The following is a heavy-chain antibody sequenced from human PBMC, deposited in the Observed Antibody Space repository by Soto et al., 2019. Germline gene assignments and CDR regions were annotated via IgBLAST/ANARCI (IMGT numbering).Heavy chain of an antibody. V-gene: IGHV4-39*01. Sequence: SETLSLTCTVSGGSISNSNYYWGWIRQPPGKGLEWIGSIYYSGSTYYNPSLKSRVTISVDTSKNQFSLKLTSVTAADTAVFYCASQYYYDRSGYFYPGYFDYWGQGTLVTVS. CDR3: ASQYYYDRSGYFYPGYFDY. J-gene: IGHJ4*02. D-gene: IGHD3-22*01. CDR1: GGSISNSNYY. CDR2: IYYSGST.